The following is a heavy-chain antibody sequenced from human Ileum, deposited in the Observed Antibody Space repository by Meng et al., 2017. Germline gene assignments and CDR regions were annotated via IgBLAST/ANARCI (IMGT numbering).Heavy chain of an antibody. D-gene: IGHD5-24*01. J-gene: IGHJ4*02. Sequence: QLQLQESGPGLVKPWETLSLTCTVSGGSITSSSYSCGWIRQPPGKGLEWIGYIYYSGTTYYNPYLKSRATISEDTAKNQFSLNLSSVTAADTAVYYCARQVNSDGYPRYFDFWGQGTLVTVSS. CDR3: ARQVNSDGYPRYFDF. CDR1: GGSITSSSYS. V-gene: IGHV4-39*01. CDR2: IYYSGTT.